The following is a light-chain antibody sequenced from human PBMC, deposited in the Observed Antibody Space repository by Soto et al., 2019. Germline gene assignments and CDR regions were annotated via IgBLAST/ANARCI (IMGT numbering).Light chain of an antibody. V-gene: IGLV2-8*01. CDR1: SSDVGGYNF. J-gene: IGLJ1*01. CDR3: SSYAGSNIYV. Sequence: QSALAQPPSASGSPGQSVTISCTGTSSDVGGYNFVSWYQHHPGKAPKVIIYEVSKRPSGVPNRFSGSKSGNTASLTVSGLQAEDGADYYCSSYAGSNIYVFGTGTKLTVL. CDR2: EVS.